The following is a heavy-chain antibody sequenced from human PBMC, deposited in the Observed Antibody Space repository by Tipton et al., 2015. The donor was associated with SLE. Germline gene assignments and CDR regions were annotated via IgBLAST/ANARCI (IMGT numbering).Heavy chain of an antibody. V-gene: IGHV4-59*07. CDR3: ARRYSGGYLFDS. Sequence: TLSLTCTVSGGSMTSYYWSWIRQPPGKGLEWIGYIYYGGSTNYNPSLESRVTMSVDTSKNQFSLKLRSVTAADTAVYYCARRYSGGYLFDSWGQGCLVTVSS. J-gene: IGHJ4*02. CDR2: IYYGGST. CDR1: GGSMTSYY. D-gene: IGHD1-26*01.